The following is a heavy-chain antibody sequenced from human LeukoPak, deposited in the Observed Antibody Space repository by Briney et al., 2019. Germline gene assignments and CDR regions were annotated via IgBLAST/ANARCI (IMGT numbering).Heavy chain of an antibody. V-gene: IGHV4-34*09. CDR3: ARGMATISRGDYFDY. Sequence: FSIYVMSWIRQPPGKGLEWIGEINHSGSTNYNPSLKSRVTISVDTSKNQFSLKLSSVTAADTAVYYCARGMATISRGDYFDYWGQGTLVTVSS. J-gene: IGHJ4*02. CDR2: INHSGST. CDR1: FSIYV. D-gene: IGHD5-24*01.